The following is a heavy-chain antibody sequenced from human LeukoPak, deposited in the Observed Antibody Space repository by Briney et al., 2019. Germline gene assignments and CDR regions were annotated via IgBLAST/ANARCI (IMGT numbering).Heavy chain of an antibody. CDR3: ARGSDTAAGLY. D-gene: IGHD6-13*01. CDR2: INHSGST. Sequence: SETLSLTCAVSGGSFSGYYWSWIRQPPGKGLECIGEINHSGSTNYNPSLKSRVSISVDSSKNQFSLKVSSVTAADTAVYYCARGSDTAAGLYWGQGTLVTVSS. J-gene: IGHJ4*02. CDR1: GGSFSGYY. V-gene: IGHV4-34*01.